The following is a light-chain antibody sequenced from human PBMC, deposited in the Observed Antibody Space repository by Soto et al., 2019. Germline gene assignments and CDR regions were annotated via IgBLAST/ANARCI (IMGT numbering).Light chain of an antibody. CDR3: SSYTSSSTVV. CDR2: DVS. Sequence: QSALTQPASVSGSPGQSITISCTGTSSDVGRYNYVSWYQQHPGKAPKLMIYDVSNRPSGVSNRFSGSKSDNTASLAISGLQAEDEADYYCSSYTSSSTVVFGGGTKLTVL. CDR1: SSDVGRYNY. J-gene: IGLJ3*02. V-gene: IGLV2-14*01.